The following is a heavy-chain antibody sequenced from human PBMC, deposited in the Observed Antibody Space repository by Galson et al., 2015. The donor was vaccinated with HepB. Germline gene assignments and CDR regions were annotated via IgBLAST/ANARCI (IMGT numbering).Heavy chain of an antibody. D-gene: IGHD5-18*01. Sequence: SLRLSCAASGFTFRRYWMHWVRQAPEKGLVWVSRINSDGRSTSYADSVEGRFTVSRDNAKNTLYLQMTSLRAEDTAVYFCARDQGDTAVPGGIYYYGMDVWGQGTTVTVSS. V-gene: IGHV3-74*01. CDR1: GFTFRRYW. CDR3: ARDQGDTAVPGGIYYYGMDV. J-gene: IGHJ6*02. CDR2: INSDGRST.